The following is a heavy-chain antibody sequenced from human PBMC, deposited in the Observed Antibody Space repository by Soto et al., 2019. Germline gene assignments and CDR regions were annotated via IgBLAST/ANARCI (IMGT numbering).Heavy chain of an antibody. CDR2: ISAYNGNT. V-gene: IGHV1-18*04. CDR1: GYTFTSYG. D-gene: IGHD2-15*01. J-gene: IGHJ5*02. CDR3: ARLPYCSGGSCYSVDWFDP. Sequence: QVQLVQSGAELKKPGASVKVSCKASGYTFTSYGISWVRQAPGQGLEWMGWISAYNGNTNYAQKLQGRVTMTTDTSTSTAYMELRSLRSDDTAVYYCARLPYCSGGSCYSVDWFDPWGQGTLVTVSS.